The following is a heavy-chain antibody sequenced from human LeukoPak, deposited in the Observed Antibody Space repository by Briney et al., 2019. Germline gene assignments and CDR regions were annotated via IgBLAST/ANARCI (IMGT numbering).Heavy chain of an antibody. V-gene: IGHV4-31*03. Sequence: KASETLSLTCTVSGGSISSEGYYWSWILQHPGKGLEWIAFIYYTGSTTYYNPSLKSRATISVDTSKNHFSLELTSVTAADTAVYYCARGGVDYYGSGNYYLDYWGQGTLVTVSS. CDR1: GGSISSEGYY. J-gene: IGHJ4*02. D-gene: IGHD3-10*01. CDR2: IYYTGSTT. CDR3: ARGGVDYYGSGNYYLDY.